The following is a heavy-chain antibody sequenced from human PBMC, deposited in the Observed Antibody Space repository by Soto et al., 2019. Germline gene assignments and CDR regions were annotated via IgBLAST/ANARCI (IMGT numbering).Heavy chain of an antibody. CDR2: ISYDGSNK. D-gene: IGHD3-10*01. CDR1: GFTFSSYW. Sequence: PGGSLRLSCAASGFTFSSYWMHWVRQAPGKGLEWVAVISYDGSNKYYADSVKGRFTISRDNSKNTLYLQMNSLRAEDTAVYYCAKDKDKGGYYYGSGPRHFDYWGQGTLVTVSS. V-gene: IGHV3-30*18. CDR3: AKDKDKGGYYYGSGPRHFDY. J-gene: IGHJ4*02.